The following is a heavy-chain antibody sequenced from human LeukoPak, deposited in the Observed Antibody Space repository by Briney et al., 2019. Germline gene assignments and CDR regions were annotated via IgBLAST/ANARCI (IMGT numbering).Heavy chain of an antibody. Sequence: PSETLSLTCAVSGYSISSGYYWGWTRQPPGKGLEWIGSIYHSGSTYYNPSLKSRATISVDTSKNQFSLKLSSVTAADTAVYYCATSRNSGSLDYWGQGTLVTVSS. CDR1: GYSISSGYY. CDR2: IYHSGST. D-gene: IGHD1-26*01. V-gene: IGHV4-38-2*01. J-gene: IGHJ4*02. CDR3: ATSRNSGSLDY.